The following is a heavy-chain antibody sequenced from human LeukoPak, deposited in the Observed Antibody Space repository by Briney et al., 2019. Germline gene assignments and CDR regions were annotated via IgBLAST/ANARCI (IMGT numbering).Heavy chain of an antibody. D-gene: IGHD3-22*01. CDR3: ARGYRYYYDSSGYFDY. V-gene: IGHV3-33*01. J-gene: IGHJ4*02. CDR2: IGYGGSNK. Sequence: PGGSLRLSCAAPGFTFSSYGMHWVRQAPGRGLEWVAVIGYGGSNKYYADSVKGRFTISRDNSKNTLYLQMNSLRAEDTAVYYCARGYRYYYDSSGYFDYWGQGTLVTVSS. CDR1: GFTFSSYG.